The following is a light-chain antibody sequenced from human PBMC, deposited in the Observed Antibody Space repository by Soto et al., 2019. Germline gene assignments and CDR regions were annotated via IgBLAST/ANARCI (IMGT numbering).Light chain of an antibody. CDR1: QSVSSN. V-gene: IGKV3-15*01. Sequence: EIVMTQSPATLSVSPGERVTLSCRASQSVSSNLAWYQQKPGQAPRLLIHGASTRPTDIPARFSGSGSGTEFTLTISSLQSEDFAVYYCQHYDTWPPSTVGQGTNLEIK. J-gene: IGKJ2*02. CDR2: GAS. CDR3: QHYDTWPPST.